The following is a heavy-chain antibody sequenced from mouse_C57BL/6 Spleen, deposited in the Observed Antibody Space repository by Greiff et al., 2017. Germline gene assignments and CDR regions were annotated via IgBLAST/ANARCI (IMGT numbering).Heavy chain of an antibody. J-gene: IGHJ3*01. CDR3: ARSQTSRATLFAY. D-gene: IGHD3-2*01. CDR1: GYTFTSYW. Sequence: QVQLQQPGAELVRPGSSVKLSCKASGYTFTSYWMHWVKQRPIQGLEWIGNIDPSDSETHYNQKFKDKATLTVDKSSSTAYMQLSSLTSEDSAVYYCARSQTSRATLFAYWGQGTLVTVSA. V-gene: IGHV1-52*01. CDR2: IDPSDSET.